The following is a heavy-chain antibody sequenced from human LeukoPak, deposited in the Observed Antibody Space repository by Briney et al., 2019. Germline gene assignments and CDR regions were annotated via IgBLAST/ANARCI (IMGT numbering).Heavy chain of an antibody. CDR2: ISYDGSNK. Sequence: GGSLRLSCAASGFTFSSYGMHWVRQAPGKGLEWGAVISYDGSNKYYADSVKGRFTISRDNSKNTLYLQMNSLRAEDTAVYYCAKDGRVLRYFDWLSNDDNWFDPWGQGTLVTVSS. V-gene: IGHV3-30*18. J-gene: IGHJ5*02. D-gene: IGHD3-9*01. CDR1: GFTFSSYG. CDR3: AKDGRVLRYFDWLSNDDNWFDP.